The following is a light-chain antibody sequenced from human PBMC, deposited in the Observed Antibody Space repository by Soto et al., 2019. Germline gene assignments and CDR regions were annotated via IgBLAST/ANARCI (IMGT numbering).Light chain of an antibody. CDR2: GAT. V-gene: IGKV3-15*01. CDR3: QQDNNRIRP. Sequence: TLITQSKATLAVSPVWGGTLSLRASQSVSILLAWYQQKPGQDPRLLIHGATTRATGIPARFSGSGSGTEFTLAISILQSEDFAVYCCQQDNNRIRPLGQGTIVDI. J-gene: IGKJ1*01. CDR1: QSVSIL.